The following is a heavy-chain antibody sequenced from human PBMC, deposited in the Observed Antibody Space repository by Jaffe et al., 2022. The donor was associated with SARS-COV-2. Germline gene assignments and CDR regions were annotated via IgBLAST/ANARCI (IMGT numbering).Heavy chain of an antibody. J-gene: IGHJ4*02. CDR1: GFTFSSYA. CDR2: ISGSGGST. Sequence: EVQLVESGGGLVQPGGSLRLSCAASGFTFSSYAMSWVRQAPGKGLEWVSAISGSGGSTYYADSVKGRFTISRDNSKNTLYLQMNSLRAEDTAVYYCATLIGISSGWSAPYYFDYWGQGTLVTVSS. D-gene: IGHD6-19*01. CDR3: ATLIGISSGWSAPYYFDY. V-gene: IGHV3-23*04.